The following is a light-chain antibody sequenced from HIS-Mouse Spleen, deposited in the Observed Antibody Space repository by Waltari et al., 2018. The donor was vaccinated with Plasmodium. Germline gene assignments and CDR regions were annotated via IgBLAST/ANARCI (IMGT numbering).Light chain of an antibody. CDR2: AAS. J-gene: IGKJ2*01. CDR1: QSISSY. CDR3: QQSHT. Sequence: DIQMTQSPSSLSASVGDRVTITCRASQSISSYLNWYQQKPGKAPKILIDAASSLQSGVPSRFSGSGSGTDFTLTISILQPEDFATYYCQQSHTFGQGTKLEIK. V-gene: IGKV1-39*01.